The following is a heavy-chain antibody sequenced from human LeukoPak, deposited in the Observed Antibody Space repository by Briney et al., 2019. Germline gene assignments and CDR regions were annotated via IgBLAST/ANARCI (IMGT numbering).Heavy chain of an antibody. D-gene: IGHD6-19*01. CDR2: ISSSSSTI. Sequence: GSLRLTCAASGFTFSSYSMSWVRQAPGKGLEWVSYISSSSSTIYYADSVKGRFTISRDKAKNSLYLQMNSLRAEDTAVYYCARDEFGIAVASFDYWGQGTLVTVSS. J-gene: IGHJ4*02. CDR1: GFTFSSYS. CDR3: ARDEFGIAVASFDY. V-gene: IGHV3-48*01.